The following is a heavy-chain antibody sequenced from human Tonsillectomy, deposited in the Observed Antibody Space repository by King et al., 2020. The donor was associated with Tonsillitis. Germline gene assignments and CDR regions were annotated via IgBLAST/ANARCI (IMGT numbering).Heavy chain of an antibody. CDR1: GFTFSSYD. V-gene: IGHV3-30*18. D-gene: IGHD6-13*01. CDR2: TSFDGYNK. J-gene: IGHJ2*01. CDR3: AKGDGRTAANDWYFDL. Sequence: VQLVESGGGVVQPGRSLRLSCVASGFTFSSYDMHWVRQAPGKGLEWVAVTSFDGYNKDYADSVKGRFTISRDNSKNTLYLQMNRLRGDDTAVYYCAKGDGRTAANDWYFDLWGRGTLVTVSS.